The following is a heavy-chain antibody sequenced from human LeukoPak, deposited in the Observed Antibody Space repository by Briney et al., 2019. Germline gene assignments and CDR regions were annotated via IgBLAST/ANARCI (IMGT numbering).Heavy chain of an antibody. Sequence: SETLSLTCGVYGGSFSGYYWSWIRQPPGKGLEWIGEINHSGSTNYNPSLKSRVTISVDTSKNQFSLRLSSVTAADTAMYYCAKRRFLEWLSPHAFDIWGQGTMVTVSS. CDR2: INHSGST. CDR1: GGSFSGYY. J-gene: IGHJ3*02. D-gene: IGHD3-3*01. V-gene: IGHV4-34*01. CDR3: AKRRFLEWLSPHAFDI.